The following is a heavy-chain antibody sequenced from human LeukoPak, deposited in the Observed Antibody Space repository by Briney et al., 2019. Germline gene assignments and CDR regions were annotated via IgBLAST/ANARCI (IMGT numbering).Heavy chain of an antibody. CDR2: IYPADSDT. Sequence: GESLKISCKGSGYNFGGYWIAWVRQMPGKGLEWMGIIYPADSDTRYSPSFQGQVTISADKSITTAYLQWSSLKASDTAMYYCATPHDATAYYYYSSGYFYWGQGTLVTVSS. J-gene: IGHJ4*02. CDR1: GYNFGGYW. D-gene: IGHD3-22*01. CDR3: ATPHDATAYYYYSSGYFY. V-gene: IGHV5-51*01.